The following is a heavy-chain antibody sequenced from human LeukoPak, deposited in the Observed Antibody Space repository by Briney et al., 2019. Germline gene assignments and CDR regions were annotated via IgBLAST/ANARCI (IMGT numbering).Heavy chain of an antibody. V-gene: IGHV3-33*01. J-gene: IGHJ4*02. CDR3: ARDHYDFWSGYYLAY. CDR1: GFTFSSYG. Sequence: GGSLRLSCAASGFTFSSYGMHWVRQAPGKGLEWVAVIWYDGSNKYYADSVKGRFTISRDNSKNTLYLQMNSLRAEDTAVHYCARDHYDFWSGYYLAYWGQGTLVTVSS. D-gene: IGHD3-3*01. CDR2: IWYDGSNK.